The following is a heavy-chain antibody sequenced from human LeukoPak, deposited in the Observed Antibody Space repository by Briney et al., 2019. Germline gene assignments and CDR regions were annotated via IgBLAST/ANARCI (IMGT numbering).Heavy chain of an antibody. J-gene: IGHJ4*02. CDR1: GYTFTGYY. Sequence: VASVKVSCKASGYTFTGYYMHWVRQAPGQGLEWMGWINPNSGGTNYAQKFQGRVTMTRDTSISTAYMELSRLRSDDTAVYYCARGYDSSGYRIDYWGQGTLVTVSS. CDR3: ARGYDSSGYRIDY. V-gene: IGHV1-2*02. D-gene: IGHD3-22*01. CDR2: INPNSGGT.